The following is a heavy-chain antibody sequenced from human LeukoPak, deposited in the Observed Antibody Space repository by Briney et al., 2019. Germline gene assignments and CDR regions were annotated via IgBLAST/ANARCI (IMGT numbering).Heavy chain of an antibody. CDR2: IYSGGST. J-gene: IGHJ4*02. CDR3: AREATGGSYDY. CDR1: GFTVSSNY. Sequence: GGSLRLSCAASGFTVSSNYMSWVRQAPGKGLEWVSVIYSGGSTYYADSVKGRFTISRDNSKNTLYLQMNSLRAEGTAVYYCAREATGGSYDYWGQGTLVTVSS. D-gene: IGHD3-16*01. V-gene: IGHV3-66*02.